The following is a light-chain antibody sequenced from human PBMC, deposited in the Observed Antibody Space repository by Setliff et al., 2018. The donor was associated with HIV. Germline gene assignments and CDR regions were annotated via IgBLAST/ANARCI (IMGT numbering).Light chain of an antibody. J-gene: IGLJ1*01. V-gene: IGLV3-21*04. CDR2: YDS. Sequence: ELTQPPSVSVAPGKTARITCGGNNIGSKSVHWHQQKPGRAPVLVIYYDSDRPSGIPERFSGSNSGNTATLTISRVEAGDEADYYCQVWDSSSDHYVFGTGTKVTVL. CDR3: QVWDSSSDHYV. CDR1: NIGSKS.